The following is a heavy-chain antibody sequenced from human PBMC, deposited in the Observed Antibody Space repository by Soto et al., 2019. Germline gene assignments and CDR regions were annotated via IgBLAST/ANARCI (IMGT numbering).Heavy chain of an antibody. J-gene: IGHJ6*02. Sequence: SETLSLTCAVYGGSFSGYYWSWIRQPPGKGLEWIGEINHSGSTNYNPSLKSRVTISVDTSKNQFSLKLSSVTAADTAVYYCAGGRDIVVVPAYYYYGMDVWGQGTTVTVSS. CDR2: INHSGST. CDR3: AGGRDIVVVPAYYYYGMDV. V-gene: IGHV4-34*01. CDR1: GGSFSGYY. D-gene: IGHD2-2*01.